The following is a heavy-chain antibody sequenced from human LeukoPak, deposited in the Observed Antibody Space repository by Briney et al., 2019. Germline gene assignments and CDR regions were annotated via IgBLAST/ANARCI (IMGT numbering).Heavy chain of an antibody. V-gene: IGHV4-59*01. Sequence: SETLSLTCTVSGGSISSYCWSWIRQPPGKGLEWIGYIFYSGSTNYNPSLKSRVTISVDTSKNQFSLKLSSVTAADTAVYYCARVRWELPIGAFDIWGQGTMVTVSS. D-gene: IGHD1-26*01. CDR3: ARVRWELPIGAFDI. CDR1: GGSISSYC. CDR2: IFYSGST. J-gene: IGHJ3*02.